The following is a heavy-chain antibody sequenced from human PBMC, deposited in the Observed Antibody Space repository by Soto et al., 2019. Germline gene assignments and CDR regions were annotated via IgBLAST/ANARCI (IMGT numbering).Heavy chain of an antibody. V-gene: IGHV3-30*18. CDR1: GFTFSSYG. Sequence: GGSLRLSCAASGFTFSSYGMHWVRQAPGKGLEWVAVISYDGSNKYYADSVKGRFTISRDNSKNTLYLQMNSLRAEDTAVYYCAKLCYYDSSGYPFDYWGQGTLVTAPQ. CDR2: ISYDGSNK. D-gene: IGHD3-22*01. CDR3: AKLCYYDSSGYPFDY. J-gene: IGHJ4*02.